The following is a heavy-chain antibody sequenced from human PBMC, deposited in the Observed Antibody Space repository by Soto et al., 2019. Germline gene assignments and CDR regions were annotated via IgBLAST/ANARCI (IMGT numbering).Heavy chain of an antibody. CDR3: VRGSYIVVVPAASHYYYYGMDV. J-gene: IGHJ6*02. Sequence: ASVKVSCKASGYTFTSYGISWVRQAPGQGLEWMGWISAYNGNTNYAQKLQGRVTMTTDTSTSTAYMELRSLRSDDTAVYYCVRGSYIVVVPAASHYYYYGMDVWGQGTTVTVSS. CDR1: GYTFTSYG. V-gene: IGHV1-18*04. D-gene: IGHD2-2*01. CDR2: ISAYNGNT.